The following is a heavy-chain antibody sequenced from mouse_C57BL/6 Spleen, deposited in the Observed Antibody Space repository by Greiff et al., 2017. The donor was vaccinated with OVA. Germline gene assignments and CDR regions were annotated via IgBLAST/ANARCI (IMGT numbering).Heavy chain of an antibody. CDR1: GFNIKDYY. J-gene: IGHJ4*01. Sequence: VQLQQSGAELVRPGASVKLSCTASGFNIKDYYMHWVKQRPEQGLEWIGRIDPEDGDTEYAPKFQVKDTMTADTSSNTAYLQLRSLTSEDAAVYYCTTDGYYDAMDDWGQGTSVTVSS. CDR3: TTDGYYDAMDD. CDR2: IDPEDGDT. D-gene: IGHD2-3*01. V-gene: IGHV14-1*01.